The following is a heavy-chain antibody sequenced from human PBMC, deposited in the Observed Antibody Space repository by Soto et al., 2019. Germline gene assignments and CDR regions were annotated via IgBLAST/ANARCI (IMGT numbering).Heavy chain of an antibody. CDR1: GGSISTSRSY. J-gene: IGHJ5*02. D-gene: IGHD2-21*01. V-gene: IGHV4-39*01. CDR3: ARQPTTGDTDLWFEP. Sequence: QLQLLESGPGLVKASETLSLTCNVSGGSISTSRSYWAWIRQPPGQGLEWLANIFYSGSTSYNPSLASRVTVSVDTSKNEFSLKLRSVTAADTAVYYCARQPTTGDTDLWFEPWGQGTLVTVSS. CDR2: IFYSGST.